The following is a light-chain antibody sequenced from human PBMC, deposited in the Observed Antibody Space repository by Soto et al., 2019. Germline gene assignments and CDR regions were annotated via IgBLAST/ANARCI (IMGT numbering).Light chain of an antibody. J-gene: IGKJ1*01. CDR2: WAS. V-gene: IGKV4-1*01. CDR3: QQYYSRPPT. CDR1: QSVLYYSDNKNY. Sequence: DIVMTQSPDSLAVSLGERATINCKSSQSVLYYSDNKNYLAWYQQKPGQPPKLLIYWASTRQSGVPDRFSGSGSGTDFTLTISSLQAEDVAVYYCQQYYSRPPTFGQGTK.